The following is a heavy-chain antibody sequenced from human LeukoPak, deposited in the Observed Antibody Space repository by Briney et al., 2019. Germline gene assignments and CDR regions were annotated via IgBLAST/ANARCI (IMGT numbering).Heavy chain of an antibody. CDR3: ARLLTFRIGIVVVPSQLDY. Sequence: SQTLSLTCTVSGGSISSGGYYWSWIRQHPGKGLEWIGYIYYSGSTYYNPSLKSRVTISVDTSKNQFSLKLSSVTAADTAVYYCARLLTFRIGIVVVPSQLDYWGQGTLVTVSS. CDR1: GGSISSGGYY. CDR2: IYYSGST. V-gene: IGHV4-31*03. D-gene: IGHD2-2*01. J-gene: IGHJ4*02.